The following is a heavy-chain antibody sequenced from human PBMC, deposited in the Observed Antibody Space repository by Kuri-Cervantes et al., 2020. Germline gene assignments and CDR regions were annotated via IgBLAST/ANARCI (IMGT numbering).Heavy chain of an antibody. V-gene: IGHV3-7*01. CDR1: GFTFSSYA. CDR3: ATYYYPDY. CDR2: IRQDGSEK. D-gene: IGHD3-10*01. J-gene: IGHJ4*02. Sequence: GGSLRLSCAASGFTFSSYATHWVRQAPGKGLEWVANIRQDGSEKYYVDSVKGRFTISRDNAKNSLYLQMNSLRAEDTAVYYCATYYYPDYWGQGTLVTVSS.